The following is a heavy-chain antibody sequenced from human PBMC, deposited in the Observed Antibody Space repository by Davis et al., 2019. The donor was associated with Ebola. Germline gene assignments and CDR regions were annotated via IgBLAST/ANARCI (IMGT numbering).Heavy chain of an antibody. D-gene: IGHD2/OR15-2a*01. CDR1: GYTLIVFS. V-gene: IGHV1-24*01. CDR3: AILSFDGKDGAFEM. CDR2: FDPEDGKT. Sequence: AASVKVSCKVSGYTLIVFSIHWVRQAPGKGPEWLGGFDPEDGKTVYAQNFRDRVTVTEDTSTDTVHMDLSGLRSDDTAVYYCAILSFDGKDGAFEMWGQGTMVTVSS. J-gene: IGHJ3*02.